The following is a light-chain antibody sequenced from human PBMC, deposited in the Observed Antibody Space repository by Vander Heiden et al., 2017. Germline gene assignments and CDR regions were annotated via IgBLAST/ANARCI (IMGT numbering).Light chain of an antibody. CDR3: STWDSSLSGVV. J-gene: IGLJ3*02. CDR1: SSNIANNY. Sequence: QSVLTQPPSVSAAPGQKVTISCSGSSSNIANNYVSWYQQFQGTTPKLLIAGNNKRPSGIPDRFSGSKSGTSATLGITGLQTGDEADYYCSTWDSSLSGVVFGGGTKVSVL. V-gene: IGLV1-51*01. CDR2: GNN.